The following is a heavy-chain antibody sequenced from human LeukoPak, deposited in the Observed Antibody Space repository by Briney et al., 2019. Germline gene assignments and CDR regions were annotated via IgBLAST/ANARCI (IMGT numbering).Heavy chain of an antibody. CDR3: VRKALGYRLGYGDY. J-gene: IGHJ4*02. Sequence: GGSLRLSCAASGFTIRTYAMSWVRQSPGKGLEWVSAISANGGSTFYADSVKGRFTVSRDSSKDTLYLQMNSLRAEDTAVYFCVRKALGYRLGYGDYWGQGTLVTVSS. CDR2: ISANGGST. V-gene: IGHV3-23*01. D-gene: IGHD5-12*01. CDR1: GFTIRTYA.